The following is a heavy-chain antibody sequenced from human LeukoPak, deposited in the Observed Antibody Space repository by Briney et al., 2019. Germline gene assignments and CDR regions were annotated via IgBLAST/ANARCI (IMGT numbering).Heavy chain of an antibody. CDR1: GGFISSYY. J-gene: IGHJ4*02. V-gene: IGHV4-59*01. Sequence: SETLSLTCTVSGGFISSYYWSWIRQPPGKGLEWIGYIYSSGSTKYNPSLKSRVTISVDASKNQFSLKLRSVTAADTAVYYCARDAPAIWGQGTLVTVSS. CDR2: IYSSGST. CDR3: ARDAPAI.